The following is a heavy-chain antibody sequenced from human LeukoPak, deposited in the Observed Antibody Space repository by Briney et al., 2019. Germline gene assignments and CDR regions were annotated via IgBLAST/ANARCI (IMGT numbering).Heavy chain of an antibody. D-gene: IGHD5-12*01. V-gene: IGHV3-11*04. CDR1: GFTFSDYY. CDR2: ISSSSSTI. CDR3: ARAVRGGYDTHMDV. Sequence: GGSLRLSCAASGFTFSDYYMSWIRQAPGKGLEWVSYISSSSSTIYYADSVKGRFTISRDNAKNSLYLQMNSLRAEDTAVYYCARAVRGGYDTHMDVWGKGTTVTVSS. J-gene: IGHJ6*03.